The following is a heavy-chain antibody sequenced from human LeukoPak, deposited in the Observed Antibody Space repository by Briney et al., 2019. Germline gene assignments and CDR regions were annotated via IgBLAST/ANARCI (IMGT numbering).Heavy chain of an antibody. CDR2: FDPEDGET. CDR1: GYTLTELS. Sequence: ASVKVSCKVSGYTLTELSMHWVRQAPGKGLEWMGGFDPEDGETIYAQKFQGRVTITADKSASTAYMELSSLRSEDTAVYYCARTEESYDFWSGYDDYYGMDVWGQGTTVTVSS. J-gene: IGHJ6*02. V-gene: IGHV1-24*01. D-gene: IGHD3-3*01. CDR3: ARTEESYDFWSGYDDYYGMDV.